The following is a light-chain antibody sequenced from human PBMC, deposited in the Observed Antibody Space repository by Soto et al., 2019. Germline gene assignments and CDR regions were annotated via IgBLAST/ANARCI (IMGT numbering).Light chain of an antibody. CDR2: GAS. CDR3: HQFGSSAWT. CDR1: QSVGSNY. V-gene: IGKV3-20*01. J-gene: IGKJ1*01. Sequence: IVLTLYQGAVSLSPGERASLSWRDSQSVGSNYLAWYEQNHGQAPRPSIYGASIRATGIPDRFSGTVSGTDATIIIGRLQKEDGPVYDGHQFGSSAWTFAQGTKVDIK.